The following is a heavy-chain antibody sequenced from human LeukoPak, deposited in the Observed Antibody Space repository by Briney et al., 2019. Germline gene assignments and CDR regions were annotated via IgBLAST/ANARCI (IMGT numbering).Heavy chain of an antibody. CDR1: GFTFNIYS. J-gene: IGHJ6*03. CDR3: AKDYGSGLFDYYYMDV. V-gene: IGHV3-21*06. D-gene: IGHD3-10*01. CDR2: ISSSCTFI. Sequence: GGSLRLSCAASGFTFNIYSMNWVRQAPGKGLEWVSSISSSCTFIYYADSVKGRFTISRDNTNNSLYLQMNSLRADDTAVYYCAKDYGSGLFDYYYMDVWGKGTTVTVSS.